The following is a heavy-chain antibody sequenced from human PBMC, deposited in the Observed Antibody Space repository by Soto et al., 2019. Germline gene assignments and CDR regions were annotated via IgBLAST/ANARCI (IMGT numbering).Heavy chain of an antibody. V-gene: IGHV4-34*01. J-gene: IGHJ4*02. D-gene: IGHD6-6*01. CDR1: GGSFSGYY. CDR3: ARTSRFDY. Sequence: QVQLQQWGAGLLKPSETLSLTCAVYGGSFSGYYWSWIRQPPGKGLEWIGQINHSGSTNYNPSLKSRVTTSGDTSKNQCSRKLSSVTAADKAVYYCARTSRFDYWGQGTLVTVSS. CDR2: INHSGST.